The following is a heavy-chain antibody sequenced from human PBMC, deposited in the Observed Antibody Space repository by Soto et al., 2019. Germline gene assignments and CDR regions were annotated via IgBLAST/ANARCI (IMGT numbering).Heavy chain of an antibody. Sequence: SETPSLTCAVYGGSFSVYYWSWIRQPPGKGLEWIGEINHSGSTNYNPSLKSRVTISVDTSKNQFSLKLSSVTAADTAVYYCARSLIPDSSGWDGFDYWGQGTLVTVSS. V-gene: IGHV4-34*01. CDR1: GGSFSVYY. D-gene: IGHD6-19*01. CDR3: ARSLIPDSSGWDGFDY. J-gene: IGHJ4*02. CDR2: INHSGST.